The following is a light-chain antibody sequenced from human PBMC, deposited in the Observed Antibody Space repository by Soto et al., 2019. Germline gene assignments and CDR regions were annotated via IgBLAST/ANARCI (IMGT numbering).Light chain of an antibody. CDR2: GAS. CDR1: QSVSSSY. V-gene: IGKV3-20*01. J-gene: IGKJ5*01. Sequence: EIVLTQSPCTLSLSPGKRATLSCRASQSVSSSYLAWYQQKPGQAPRLLIYGASGRATGIPDRFSGSGSGTDFTLTISRLEPEDFAVYYCKQYGSSPPVTFGQGTRLEIK. CDR3: KQYGSSPPVT.